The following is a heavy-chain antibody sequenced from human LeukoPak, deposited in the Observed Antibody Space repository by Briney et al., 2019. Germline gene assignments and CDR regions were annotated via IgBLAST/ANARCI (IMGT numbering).Heavy chain of an antibody. Sequence: GGSLRPSCAASGFTFSSYGLTWVRQAPGKGLEWVATISSSGGSTYCGDSGEGRFTISRDNSKNTLCLQMNSLRAEDTAVYYCAKGAKPGAITMVRGVRSYYYYMDVWGKGTTVTISS. CDR1: GFTFSSYG. V-gene: IGHV3-23*01. CDR2: ISSSGGST. J-gene: IGHJ6*03. CDR3: AKGAKPGAITMVRGVRSYYYYMDV. D-gene: IGHD3-10*01.